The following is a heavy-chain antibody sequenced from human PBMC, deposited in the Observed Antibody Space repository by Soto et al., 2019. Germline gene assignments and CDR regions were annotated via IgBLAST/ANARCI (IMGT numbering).Heavy chain of an antibody. CDR1: GGSISSYY. J-gene: IGHJ4*02. CDR3: ARRREYCSGGRCCALLDY. Sequence: QLQLQESVPGLVKPSETLSLTCTVSGGSISSYYWSWMRQPPGKGLEWIGYIYYSWRTNYNPSPKSRVTMSVDTSKTQFSLKLSSVTAADTAVYYCARRREYCSGGRCCALLDYWGQGTLVTVSS. D-gene: IGHD2-15*01. V-gene: IGHV4-59*08. CDR2: IYYSWRT.